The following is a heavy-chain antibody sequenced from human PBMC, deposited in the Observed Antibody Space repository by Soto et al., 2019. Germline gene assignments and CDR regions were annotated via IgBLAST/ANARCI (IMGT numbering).Heavy chain of an antibody. CDR1: GGTFSSYS. Sequence: QVQLVQSGAEVKKPGSSVKVSCKASGGTFSSYSINWVRQAPGQGLEWMGEIIPIFGTANYAQKFQGRVTITADESTSTAYMELSSLRSEKTAVYYCARDGGRHSGGIDYWGQGTLVTVSS. J-gene: IGHJ4*02. V-gene: IGHV1-69*01. D-gene: IGHD1-26*01. CDR2: IIPIFGTA. CDR3: ARDGGRHSGGIDY.